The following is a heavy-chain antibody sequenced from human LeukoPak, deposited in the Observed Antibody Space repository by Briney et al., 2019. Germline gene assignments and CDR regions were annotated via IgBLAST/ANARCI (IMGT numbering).Heavy chain of an antibody. CDR3: AKDLNGYHPVLDY. V-gene: IGHV3-23*01. J-gene: IGHJ4*02. D-gene: IGHD5-24*01. CDR1: GFTFSSYG. Sequence: GGPLRLSCAASGFTFSSYGMSWVRQAPGKGLEWVSAISGSGGSTYYADSVKGRFTISRDNSKNTLYLQMNSLRAEDTAVYYCAKDLNGYHPVLDYWGQGTLVTVSS. CDR2: ISGSGGST.